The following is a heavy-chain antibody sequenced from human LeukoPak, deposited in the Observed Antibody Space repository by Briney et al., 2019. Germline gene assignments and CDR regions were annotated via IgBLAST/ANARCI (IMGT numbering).Heavy chain of an antibody. D-gene: IGHD3-3*01. CDR2: VSYDGST. CDR3: ARAKSYDFWSGYYNNWFDP. J-gene: IGHJ5*02. CDR1: GGSLSSAGYY. Sequence: SETLSLTCTVSGGSLSSAGYYWSWIRQPPGKGLEWIAYVSYDGSTNYNPSLKSRVTISVDTSKNQFSLKLSSVTAADTAVYYCARAKSYDFWSGYYNNWFDPWGQGTLVTVSS. V-gene: IGHV4-61*08.